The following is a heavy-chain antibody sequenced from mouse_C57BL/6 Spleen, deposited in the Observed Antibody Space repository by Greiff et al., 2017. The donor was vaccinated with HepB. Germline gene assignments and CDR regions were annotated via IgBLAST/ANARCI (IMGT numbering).Heavy chain of an antibody. CDR2: SRNKANDYTT. Sequence: EVKLVESGGGLVQSGRSLRLSCATSGFTFSDFYMEWVRQAPGKGLEWIAASRNKANDYTTEYSASVKGRFIVSRDTSQSILYLQMNALRAEDTAIYYCARAPTGTGYFDVWGTGTTVTVSS. CDR3: ARAPTGTGYFDV. D-gene: IGHD4-1*02. J-gene: IGHJ1*03. V-gene: IGHV7-1*01. CDR1: GFTFSDFY.